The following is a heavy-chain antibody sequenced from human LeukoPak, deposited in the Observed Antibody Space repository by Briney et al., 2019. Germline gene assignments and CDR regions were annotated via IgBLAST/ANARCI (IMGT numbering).Heavy chain of an antibody. CDR1: GFTFSGYG. CDR2: IWYDGSSK. J-gene: IGHJ4*02. D-gene: IGHD1-26*01. CDR3: ARELPPLVKFYFDH. Sequence: GGSLRLSCAASGFTFSGYGMHWVRQAPGKGLEWAAVIWYDGSSKYYADSVKGRFTISRDNPKNTLYLQMNSLRAEDTAVYYCARELPPLVKFYFDHWGQGTLVTVSS. V-gene: IGHV3-33*01.